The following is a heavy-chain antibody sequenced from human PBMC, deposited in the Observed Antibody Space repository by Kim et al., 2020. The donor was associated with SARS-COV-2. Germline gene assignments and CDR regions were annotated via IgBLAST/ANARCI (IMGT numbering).Heavy chain of an antibody. CDR2: IIPIFGTA. D-gene: IGHD3-9*01. V-gene: IGHV1-69*13. CDR1: GGTFSSYA. CDR3: ARQVYYDILTGYYAYFDY. J-gene: IGHJ4*02. Sequence: SVKVSCKASGGTFSSYAISWVRQAPGQGLEWMGGIIPIFGTANYAQKFQGRVTITADESTSTAYMELSSLRSEDTAVYYCARQVYYDILTGYYAYFDYWGQGTLVTVSS.